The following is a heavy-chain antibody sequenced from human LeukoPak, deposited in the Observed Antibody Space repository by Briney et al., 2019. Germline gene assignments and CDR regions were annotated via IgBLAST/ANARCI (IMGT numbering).Heavy chain of an antibody. D-gene: IGHD3-3*01. CDR3: ARVGYDFWSGYYTADYYYYYMDV. CDR1: GGSISSYY. Sequence: SSETLSLTCTVSGGSISSYYWSWIRQPPGKGLEWIGYIYYSGSTNYNPSLKSRVTISVDTSKNQFSLKLSSVTAADTAVYYCARVGYDFWSGYYTADYYYYYMDVWGKGTTVTVSS. CDR2: IYYSGST. V-gene: IGHV4-59*01. J-gene: IGHJ6*03.